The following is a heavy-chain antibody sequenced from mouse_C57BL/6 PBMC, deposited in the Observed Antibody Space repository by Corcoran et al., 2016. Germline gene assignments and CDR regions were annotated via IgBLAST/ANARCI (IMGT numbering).Heavy chain of an antibody. V-gene: IGHV1-19*01. Sequence: EVQLQQSGPVLVKPGASVKMSCKASGYTFTDYYMNWVKQSHGKSLEWIGVINPYNGGTSYNQKFKGKATLTVDKSSSTAYMELNSLTSEDSAVYYCARRDLAMDYWGQGTSVTVSS. J-gene: IGHJ4*01. CDR3: ARRDLAMDY. CDR1: GYTFTDYY. D-gene: IGHD3-3*01. CDR2: INPYNGGT.